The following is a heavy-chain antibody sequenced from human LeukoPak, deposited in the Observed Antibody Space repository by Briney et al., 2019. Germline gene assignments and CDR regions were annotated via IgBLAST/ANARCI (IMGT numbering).Heavy chain of an antibody. CDR2: ISGSGGST. Sequence: AGGSLRLSCAASGFTFSSYAMSWVRQAPGKGLEWVSAISGSGGSTYYADSVKGRFTISRDNSKNTLYLQMNSLRAEDTAVYYCAKESYYDFWSGYYYYMDVWGKGTTVTVSS. V-gene: IGHV3-23*01. J-gene: IGHJ6*03. D-gene: IGHD3-3*01. CDR3: AKESYYDFWSGYYYYMDV. CDR1: GFTFSSYA.